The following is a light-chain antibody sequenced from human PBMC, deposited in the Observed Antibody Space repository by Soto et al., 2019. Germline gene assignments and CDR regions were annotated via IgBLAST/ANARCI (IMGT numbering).Light chain of an antibody. Sequence: EIVLTQSPATLSLSPGERATLSCRASQSVSNFLAWYQQKPGQAPRLLISDASNRATGIPGRFSGSGSGTDFSLVISSLEPEDFEVYYCQQRSNWPWTFGQGTKVEIK. J-gene: IGKJ1*01. CDR1: QSVSNF. CDR2: DAS. V-gene: IGKV3-11*01. CDR3: QQRSNWPWT.